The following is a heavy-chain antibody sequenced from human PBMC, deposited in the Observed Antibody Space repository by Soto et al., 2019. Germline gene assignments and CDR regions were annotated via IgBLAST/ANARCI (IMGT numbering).Heavy chain of an antibody. J-gene: IGHJ6*02. Sequence: QVPLVESGGGVVQPGRSLRLSCAASGFTFSSYAMHWVRQAPGKGLEWVAVISYDGSNKYYADSVKGRFTISRDNSKNTLYLQMNSLRAEDTAVYYCARERTAYYYYGMDVWGQGTTVTVSS. CDR2: ISYDGSNK. CDR1: GFTFSSYA. V-gene: IGHV3-30-3*01. CDR3: ARERTAYYYYGMDV.